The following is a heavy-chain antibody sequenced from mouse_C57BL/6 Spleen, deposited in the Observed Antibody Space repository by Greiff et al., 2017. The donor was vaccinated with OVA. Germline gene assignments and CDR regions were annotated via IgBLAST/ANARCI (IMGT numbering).Heavy chain of an antibody. CDR1: GFSLTSYA. V-gene: IGHV2-9-1*01. CDR2: IWTGGGT. Sequence: VQLVESGPGLVAPSQSLSITCTVSGFSLTSYAISWVRQPPGKGLAWLGVIWTGGGTNYNSALKSRLSISKENSKRPAFLNMNSLQTDDTASYYCARVLNSYGSSYYAMDYWGQGTSVTVSS. D-gene: IGHD1-1*01. CDR3: ARVLNSYGSSYYAMDY. J-gene: IGHJ4*01.